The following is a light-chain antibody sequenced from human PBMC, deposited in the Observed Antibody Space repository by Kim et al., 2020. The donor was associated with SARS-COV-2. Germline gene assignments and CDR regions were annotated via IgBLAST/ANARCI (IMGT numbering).Light chain of an antibody. CDR1: QSVSSSY. CDR2: GAS. Sequence: YPGERATLSCRASQSVSSSYLAWYQQKPGQAHRLLIYGASSRATGIPDRFSGSGSGTDFTLTISRLEPEDFAVYYCQQYGSSPRTFGQGTKVDIK. CDR3: QQYGSSPRT. J-gene: IGKJ1*01. V-gene: IGKV3-20*01.